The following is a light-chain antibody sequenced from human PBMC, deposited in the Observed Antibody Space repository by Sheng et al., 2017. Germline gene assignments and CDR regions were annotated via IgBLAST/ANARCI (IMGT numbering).Light chain of an antibody. Sequence: EILLTQSPGTLSLSPGARATLSCRASQSVSSSYLAWYQHKPGQAPRLLIYGASTRATGIPARFSGSGSGTDFTLTISSLQSEDFAVYFCQQYHKWPLPFGGGTKVEIK. CDR1: QSVSSSY. CDR2: GAS. CDR3: QQYHKWPLP. V-gene: IGKV3-15*01. J-gene: IGKJ4*01.